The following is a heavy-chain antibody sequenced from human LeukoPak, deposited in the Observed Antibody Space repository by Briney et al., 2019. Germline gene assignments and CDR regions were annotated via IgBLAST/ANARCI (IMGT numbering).Heavy chain of an antibody. J-gene: IGHJ5*02. CDR1: GGTFSSYT. CDR3: ARYYYDSSGYYHNWFAP. D-gene: IGHD3-22*01. Sequence: SVKVSCKASGGTFSSYTISWVRQAPGQGLEWMGRIIPILGIANYAQKFQGRVTITADKSTSTAYMELSSLRSEDTAVYYCARYYYDSSGYYHNWFAPWGQGTLVTVPS. V-gene: IGHV1-69*02. CDR2: IIPILGIA.